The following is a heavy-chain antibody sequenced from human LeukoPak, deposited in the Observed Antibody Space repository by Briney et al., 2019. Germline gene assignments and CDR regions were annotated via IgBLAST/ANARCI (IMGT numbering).Heavy chain of an antibody. CDR3: ARDNAPYTSTSSGLGLFDY. Sequence: SGGSLRLSCAASGLIVSSNFMSWVRQAPGKGLEWVSVIYSDGRTYYADSVKGRFTISRDNSKNTLYLQMNGLRAEDTAVYYCARDNAPYTSTSSGLGLFDYWGQGTLVTVSS. J-gene: IGHJ4*02. V-gene: IGHV3-53*01. D-gene: IGHD6-6*01. CDR2: IYSDGRT. CDR1: GLIVSSNF.